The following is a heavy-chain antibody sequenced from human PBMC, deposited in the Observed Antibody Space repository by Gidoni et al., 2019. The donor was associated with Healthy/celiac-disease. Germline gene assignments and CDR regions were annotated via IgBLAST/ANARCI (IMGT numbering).Heavy chain of an antibody. CDR3: AKDIGEYYYDSSGSFDY. CDR2: ISGDGGST. J-gene: IGHJ4*02. D-gene: IGHD3-22*01. V-gene: IGHV3-43*02. CDR1: GFTFDDYA. Sequence: EVQLVESGGGVVQPGGSLRLSCAASGFTFDDYAMHWVRQAPGKGLEWVSLISGDGGSTYYADSVKGRFTISRDNSKNSLYLQMNSLRTEDTALYYCAKDIGEYYYDSSGSFDYWGQGTLVTVSS.